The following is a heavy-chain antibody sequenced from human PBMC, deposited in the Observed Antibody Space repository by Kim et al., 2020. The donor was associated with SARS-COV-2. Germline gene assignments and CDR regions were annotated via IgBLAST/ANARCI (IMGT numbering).Heavy chain of an antibody. D-gene: IGHD2-21*02. J-gene: IGHJ2*01. CDR3: ARRKYCGGDCRDWYFDL. CDR2: IYYSGST. V-gene: IGHV4-31*03. Sequence: SETLSLTCTVSGGSISSGGYYWSWIRQHPGKGLEWIGYIYYSGSTYYNPSLKSRVTISVDTSKNQFSLKLSSVTAADTAVYYCARRKYCGGDCRDWYFDLWGRGTLVTVSS. CDR1: GGSISSGGYY.